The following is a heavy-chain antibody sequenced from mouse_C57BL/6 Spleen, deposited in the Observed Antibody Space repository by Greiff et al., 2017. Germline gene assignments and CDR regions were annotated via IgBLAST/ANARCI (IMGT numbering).Heavy chain of an antibody. Sequence: EVKLVESGEGLVKPGGSLKLSCAASGFTFSSYAMSWVRQTPEKRLEWVAYISSGGDYIYYADTVKGRFTIARDNARNTLYLQMSSLKSEDTAMYDCTRAQTGNYFDYWGQGTTLTVSS. J-gene: IGHJ2*01. CDR1: GFTFSSYA. D-gene: IGHD4-1*01. CDR2: ISSGGDYI. V-gene: IGHV5-9-1*02. CDR3: TRAQTGNYFDY.